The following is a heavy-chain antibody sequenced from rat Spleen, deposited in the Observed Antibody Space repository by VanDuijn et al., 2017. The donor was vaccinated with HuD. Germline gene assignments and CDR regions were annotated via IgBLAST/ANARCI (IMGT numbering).Heavy chain of an antibody. CDR1: GFTFSDYN. CDR3: AREVSHSGYFDY. V-gene: IGHV5S10*01. D-gene: IGHD4-3*01. CDR2: IIYDGTRT. Sequence: EVQLVESDGGLVQPGRSLKLSCAASGFTFSDYNMAWVRQAPKKGLEWVTTIIYDGTRTHYRDSVKGRFTISRDNAKNTVDMQLSSLRSEDTAMYFCAREVSHSGYFDYWGQGVMVTVSS. J-gene: IGHJ2*01.